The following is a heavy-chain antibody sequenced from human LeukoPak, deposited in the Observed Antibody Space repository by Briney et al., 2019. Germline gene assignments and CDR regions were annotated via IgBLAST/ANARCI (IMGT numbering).Heavy chain of an antibody. CDR1: GYTFTSYY. V-gene: IGHV1-18*04. D-gene: IGHD6-19*01. Sequence: GASVKVSCKASGYTFTSYYMHWVRQAPGQGLEWMGWISAYNGNTNYAQKLQGRVTMTTDTSTSTAYMELRSLRSDDTAVYYCARIPSSGWYKFYYYGMDVWGQGTTVTVSS. J-gene: IGHJ6*02. CDR3: ARIPSSGWYKFYYYGMDV. CDR2: ISAYNGNT.